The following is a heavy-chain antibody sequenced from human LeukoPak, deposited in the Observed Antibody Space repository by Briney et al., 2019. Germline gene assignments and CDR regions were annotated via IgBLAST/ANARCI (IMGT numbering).Heavy chain of an antibody. CDR3: ARDSGSRWFGPIDY. V-gene: IGHV3-30*03. D-gene: IGHD6-13*01. J-gene: IGHJ4*02. Sequence: GRSLRLSCAASGFTFSSYGMHWVRQAPGKGLEWVAVISYDGTNKYYADSVKGRFTISRDNSKNTLYLQMNSLRAEDTAVYYCARDSGSRWFGPIDYWGQGTPVIVSS. CDR2: ISYDGTNK. CDR1: GFTFSSYG.